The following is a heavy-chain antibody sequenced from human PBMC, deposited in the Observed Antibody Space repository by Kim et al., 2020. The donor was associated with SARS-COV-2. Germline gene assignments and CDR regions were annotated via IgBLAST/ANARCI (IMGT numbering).Heavy chain of an antibody. Sequence: ADSVKGRFTISRDNSKNTLYLQMNSLRAEDTAVYYCARDFGAAGTGYFQHWGQGTLVTVSS. V-gene: IGHV3-30*01. CDR3: ARDFGAAGTGYFQH. D-gene: IGHD6-13*01. J-gene: IGHJ1*01.